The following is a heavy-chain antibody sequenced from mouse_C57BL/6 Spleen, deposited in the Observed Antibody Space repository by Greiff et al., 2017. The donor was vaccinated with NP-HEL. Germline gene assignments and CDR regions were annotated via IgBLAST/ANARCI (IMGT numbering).Heavy chain of an antibody. CDR2: IYPGSGST. J-gene: IGHJ4*01. CDR1: GYTFTSYW. CDR3: ARYDGYYVGAMDY. Sequence: QVHVKQPGAELVKPGASVKMSCKASGYTFTSYWITWVKQRPGQGLEWIGDIYPGSGSTNYNEKFKSKATLTVDTSSSTAYMQLSSLTSEDSAVYYCARYDGYYVGAMDYWGQGTSVTVSS. V-gene: IGHV1-55*01. D-gene: IGHD2-3*01.